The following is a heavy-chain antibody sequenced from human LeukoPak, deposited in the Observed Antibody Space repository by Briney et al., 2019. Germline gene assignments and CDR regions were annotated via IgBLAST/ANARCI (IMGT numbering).Heavy chain of an antibody. CDR1: GFTFSSYA. D-gene: IGHD3-9*01. J-gene: IGHJ4*02. CDR3: ARGTPRYLVARNPPTGA. V-gene: IGHV3-30-3*01. CDR2: ISYDGSNK. Sequence: GRSLRLSCAASGFTFSSYAMHWVRQAPGKGLEWVAVISYDGSNKYYADSVKGRFTISRDNSKNTLYLQMNSLRAEDTAVYYCARGTPRYLVARNPPTGAWGQGTLVTVSS.